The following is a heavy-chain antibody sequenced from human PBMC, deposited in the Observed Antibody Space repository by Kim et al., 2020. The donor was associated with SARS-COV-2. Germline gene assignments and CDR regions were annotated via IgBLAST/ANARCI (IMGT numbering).Heavy chain of an antibody. J-gene: IGHJ4*02. CDR2: IYPGDSDT. CDR3: ARLVPDYDSSPNYFDY. Sequence: GESLKISCKGSGYSFTSYWIGWVRQMPGKGLEWMGIIYPGDSDTRYSPSFQGQVTISADKSISTAYLQWSSLKASDTAMYYCARLVPDYDSSPNYFDYWGQGTLVTVSS. CDR1: GYSFTSYW. D-gene: IGHD3-22*01. V-gene: IGHV5-51*01.